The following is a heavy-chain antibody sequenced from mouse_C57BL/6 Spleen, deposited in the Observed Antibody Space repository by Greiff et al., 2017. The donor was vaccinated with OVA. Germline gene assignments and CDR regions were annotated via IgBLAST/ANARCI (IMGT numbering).Heavy chain of an antibody. J-gene: IGHJ2*01. CDR3: TTGITDDFDY. V-gene: IGHV14-1*01. CDR1: GFNIKDYY. D-gene: IGHD1-3*01. CDR2: IDPEDGDT. Sequence: VQLQQSGAELVRPGASVKLSCTASGFNIKDYYMHWVKQRPEQGLEWIGRIDPEDGDTEYAPKFQGKATMTADKSSNTAYLQHSSLTSEDTAVYYCTTGITDDFDYWGQGTTLTVSS.